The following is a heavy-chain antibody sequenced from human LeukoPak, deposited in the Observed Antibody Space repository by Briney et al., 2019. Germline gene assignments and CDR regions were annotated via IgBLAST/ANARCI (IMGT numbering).Heavy chain of an antibody. V-gene: IGHV1-18*01. CDR1: GYTFTSYG. D-gene: IGHD1-1*01. J-gene: IGHJ4*02. Sequence: ASVKVSCKASGYTFTSYGISWVRQAPGQGLEWMGWISAYNGNTNHAQKLQGRVTMTTDTSTSTAYMELRSLRSDDTAVYYCARDYGMANESQRLGSFDYWGQGTLVTVSS. CDR3: ARDYGMANESQRLGSFDY. CDR2: ISAYNGNT.